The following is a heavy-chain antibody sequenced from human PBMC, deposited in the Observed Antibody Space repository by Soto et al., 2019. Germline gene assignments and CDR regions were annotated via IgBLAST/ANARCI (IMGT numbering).Heavy chain of an antibody. J-gene: IGHJ5*02. CDR1: GFTFSDYY. Sequence: QVQLVESGGGLVKPGGSLRLSCAASGFTFSDYYMTWIRQAPGKGPEWVSYISGSGTTIYYADSVRGRFTVSRDNAKNSLYLQMNSLRAEDTAVYYCAKVPLNYGWFDPWGQGTLVTVSS. V-gene: IGHV3-11*01. D-gene: IGHD1-7*01. CDR2: ISGSGTTI. CDR3: AKVPLNYGWFDP.